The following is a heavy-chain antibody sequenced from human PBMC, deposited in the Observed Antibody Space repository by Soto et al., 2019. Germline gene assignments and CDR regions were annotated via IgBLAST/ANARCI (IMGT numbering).Heavy chain of an antibody. CDR1: GGSISSGGYS. V-gene: IGHV4-30-2*01. CDR3: ARTWIKRWVVFDY. D-gene: IGHD5-18*01. CDR2: IYHSGST. Sequence: PSETLSLTCAVSGGSISSGGYSLSWIRQPPGKGLEWIGYIYHSGSTYYNPSLKSRVTISVDRSKNQFSLKLSSVTAADTAVYYCARTWIKRWVVFDYWGQGTMVTVSS. J-gene: IGHJ4*02.